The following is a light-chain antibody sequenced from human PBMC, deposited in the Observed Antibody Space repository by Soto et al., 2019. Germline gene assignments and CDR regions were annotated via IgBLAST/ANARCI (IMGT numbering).Light chain of an antibody. CDR1: SSDVGGYNY. V-gene: IGLV2-14*01. CDR3: SSYTSSSTPLV. Sequence: QSALTQPASVSGSPGQSITISCTGTSSDVGGYNYVSWYQQHPGKAPKLMIYDVSNRPSGVSNRFSGSKSGNTASLTISGLQADDEADYYCSSYTSSSTPLVFGTGTKVTVL. CDR2: DVS. J-gene: IGLJ1*01.